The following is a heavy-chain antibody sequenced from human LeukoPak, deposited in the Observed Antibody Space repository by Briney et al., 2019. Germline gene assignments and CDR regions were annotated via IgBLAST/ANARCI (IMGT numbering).Heavy chain of an antibody. Sequence: GGSLGLSCAASGFTFDDYGMSWVRQAPGKGLEWVSGINWNGGSTGYADSVKGRFTISRDNAKNSLYLQMNSLRAEDTAVYYCARDESYDSSGYYPFDYWGQGTLVTVSS. J-gene: IGHJ4*02. D-gene: IGHD3-22*01. CDR2: INWNGGST. CDR1: GFTFDDYG. CDR3: ARDESYDSSGYYPFDY. V-gene: IGHV3-20*04.